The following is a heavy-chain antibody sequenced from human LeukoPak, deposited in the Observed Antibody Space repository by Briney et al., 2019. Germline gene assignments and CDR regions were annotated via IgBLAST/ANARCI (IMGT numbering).Heavy chain of an antibody. V-gene: IGHV1-2*02. CDR2: IDPNSGDT. Sequence: ASVKVSCKASGYSFTDYYMHWVRQAPGQGLEWMGWIDPNSGDTSYAQKFQGRVTMTRDTSISTAYMELSRLRSDDTAVYYCAREDDYVWGSYREYYFDYWGQGTLSPSPQ. CDR3: AREDDYVWGSYREYYFDY. J-gene: IGHJ4*02. D-gene: IGHD3-16*02. CDR1: GYSFTDYY.